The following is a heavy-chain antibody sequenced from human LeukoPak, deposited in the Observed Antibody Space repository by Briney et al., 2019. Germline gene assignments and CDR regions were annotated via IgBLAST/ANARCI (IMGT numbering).Heavy chain of an antibody. CDR2: ISSSGSTI. CDR1: AFTFSSYE. Sequence: GGSLRLSCAASAFTFSSYEMNWVRQAPGKGLEWVSYISSSGSTIYYADSVKGRFTISRDNAKNSLYLQMNSLRAEDTAVYYCARGPEWLRLVLDYWGQGTLVTVSS. D-gene: IGHD5-12*01. CDR3: ARGPEWLRLVLDY. V-gene: IGHV3-48*03. J-gene: IGHJ4*02.